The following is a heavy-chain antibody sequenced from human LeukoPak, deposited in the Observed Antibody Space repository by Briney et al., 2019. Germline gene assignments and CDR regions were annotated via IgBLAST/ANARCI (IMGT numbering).Heavy chain of an antibody. CDR3: AELGITMIGGV. J-gene: IGHJ6*04. Sequence: PGVSLRLSCAASGFTFSTYGMHWVRHAPGKGLEWVSGITGSSTSTYYSDSVKGRFTISRDNSKNTLYLQMNSLRAEDTAVYYCAELGITMIGGVWGKGTTVTISS. CDR1: GFTFSTYG. CDR2: ITGSSTST. V-gene: IGHV3-23*01. D-gene: IGHD3-10*02.